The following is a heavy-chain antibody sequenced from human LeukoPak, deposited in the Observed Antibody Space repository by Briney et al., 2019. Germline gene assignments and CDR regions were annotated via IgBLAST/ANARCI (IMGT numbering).Heavy chain of an antibody. CDR2: IDPSDSET. J-gene: IGHJ4*02. V-gene: IGHV5-51*01. Sequence: AGESLKIFCKASGYSFTSYWIGWVRQMPGKGLEWMGIIDPSDSETPYTPSFKGQVTISDDKSLSTAYLQWNSLKASDTAMYFCARQTAMGRSGDYWGQGTRVTVSS. CDR1: GYSFTSYW. CDR3: ARQTAMGRSGDY. D-gene: IGHD5-18*01.